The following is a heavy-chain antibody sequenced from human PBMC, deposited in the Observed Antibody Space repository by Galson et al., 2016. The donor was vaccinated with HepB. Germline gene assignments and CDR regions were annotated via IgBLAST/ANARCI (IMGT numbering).Heavy chain of an antibody. CDR2: ITDSGGST. CDR1: KFTFRGYG. CDR3: AKGRCSGRGCDYFDY. Sequence: SLRLSCAASKFTFRGYGMHWVRQAPGKGLEWVSTITDSGGSTYLADSVRGRFTISRDNSKSTLYLQMNSLRAEDTAIYYCAKGRCSGRGCDYFDYWGQGTLVTVSS. V-gene: IGHV3-23*01. D-gene: IGHD6-19*01. J-gene: IGHJ4*02.